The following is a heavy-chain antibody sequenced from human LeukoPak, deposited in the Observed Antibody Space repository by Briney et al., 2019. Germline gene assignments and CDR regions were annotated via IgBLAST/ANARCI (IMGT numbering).Heavy chain of an antibody. V-gene: IGHV3-7*01. D-gene: IGHD3-10*01. CDR3: ARIYYFGDNNWRYFDN. J-gene: IGHJ4*02. Sequence: PGGSLTLSCAASGFTFNSYLMSWVRQAPGKGLEWVANIDPDGSEKQYGDSVKGRFTTSRDNAKNSLYLQMNSLRAEDTAIYYCARIYYFGDNNWRYFDNWGQGTLVTVSS. CDR2: IDPDGSEK. CDR1: GFTFNSYL.